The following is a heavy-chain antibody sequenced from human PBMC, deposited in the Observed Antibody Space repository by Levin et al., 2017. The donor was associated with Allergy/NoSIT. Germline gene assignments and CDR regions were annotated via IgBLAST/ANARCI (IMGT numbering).Heavy chain of an antibody. CDR1: GFIVSSYY. V-gene: IGHV3-53*01. J-gene: IGHJ6*02. CDR2: IYTSGST. Sequence: GESLKISCAASGFIVSSYYMNWVRQAPGKGLEWLSIIYTSGSTYYTDSVQGRFTISRDNSKNTVFLEMDSLRDEDTAVYYCAREPRAYYYGMDVWGQGTTVTVSS. CDR3: AREPRAYYYGMDV.